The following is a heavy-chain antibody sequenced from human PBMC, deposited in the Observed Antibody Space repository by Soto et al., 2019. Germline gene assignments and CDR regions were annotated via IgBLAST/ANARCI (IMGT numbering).Heavy chain of an antibody. V-gene: IGHV3-30-3*01. J-gene: IGHJ3*02. CDR2: ISYDGSNK. Sequence: GGSLRLSCAASGFTFSSYAMHWVRQAPGKGLEWVAVISYDGSNKYYADSVKGRFTISRDNSKNTLYLQMNSLRAEDTAVYYCARAIVGATATAAFDIWGQGTMVTVSS. CDR1: GFTFSSYA. D-gene: IGHD1-26*01. CDR3: ARAIVGATATAAFDI.